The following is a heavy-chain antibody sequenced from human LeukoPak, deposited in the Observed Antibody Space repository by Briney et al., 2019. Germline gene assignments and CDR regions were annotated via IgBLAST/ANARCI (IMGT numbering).Heavy chain of an antibody. CDR2: ISWNSGSI. D-gene: IGHD4-23*01. CDR3: AKAHSYGGPNFFFDD. Sequence: GRSLRLSCAASGFTFDDYAMHWVRPAPGKGLEWVSGISWNSGSIGYADSVKGRFTVSRDNAKNSLYLQMNSLRAEGTALYCVAKAHSYGGPNFFFDDWGQGTLVTVSS. V-gene: IGHV3-9*01. CDR1: GFTFDDYA. J-gene: IGHJ4*02.